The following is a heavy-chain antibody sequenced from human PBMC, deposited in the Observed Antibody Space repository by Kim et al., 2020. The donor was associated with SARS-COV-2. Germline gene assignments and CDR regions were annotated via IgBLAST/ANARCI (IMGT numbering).Heavy chain of an antibody. D-gene: IGHD3-22*01. Sequence: KGRFTIARDKSKNQFSLKLSSVTAADTAVYYCARHGYYDSSGYIGGAFDIWGQGTMVTVSS. J-gene: IGHJ3*02. CDR3: ARHGYYDSSGYIGGAFDI. V-gene: IGHV4-39*01.